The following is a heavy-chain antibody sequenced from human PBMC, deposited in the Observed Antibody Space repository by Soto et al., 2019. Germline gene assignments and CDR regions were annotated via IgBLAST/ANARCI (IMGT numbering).Heavy chain of an antibody. CDR3: ARLSGSHYYYYYGMDV. CDR2: IGGSDGNT. V-gene: IGHV3-23*01. CDR1: WFTFSSYA. Sequence: GGSLRLSCAASWFTFSSYAMILVSQAPGKGLEWVSAIGGSDGNTYYADSVNGRVTVSRDNSKNTLYLQMNSLRAEDTAVYYCARLSGSHYYYYYGMDVWGPGTTVTVSS. D-gene: IGHD3-10*01. J-gene: IGHJ6*02.